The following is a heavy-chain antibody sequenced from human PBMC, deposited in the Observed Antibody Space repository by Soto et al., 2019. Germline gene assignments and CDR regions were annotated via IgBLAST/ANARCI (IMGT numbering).Heavy chain of an antibody. D-gene: IGHD6-6*01. CDR2: ISSSSSYI. CDR1: GFTFSSYS. J-gene: IGHJ4*02. Sequence: GGSLRLSCAASGFTFSSYSMNWVRQAPGKGLEWVSSISSSSSYIYYADSVKGRFTISRDNAKNSLYLQMNSLRAEDTAVYYCARDQGIAARHDYWGQGTLATVSS. V-gene: IGHV3-21*01. CDR3: ARDQGIAARHDY.